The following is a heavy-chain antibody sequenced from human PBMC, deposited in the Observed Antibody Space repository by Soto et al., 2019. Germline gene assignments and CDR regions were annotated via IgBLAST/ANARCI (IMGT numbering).Heavy chain of an antibody. CDR2: IWYDGSNK. J-gene: IGHJ4*02. CDR3: ARGLAYCGGDCSLNFDY. D-gene: IGHD2-21*02. CDR1: GFTFSSYG. V-gene: IGHV3-33*01. Sequence: QVQLVESGGGVVQPGRSLRLSCAASGFTFSSYGMHWVRQAPGKGLEWVAVIWYDGSNKYYADSVKGRFTISRDNSKNTLYLQMNSLRAEDTAVYYCARGLAYCGGDCSLNFDYWGQGTLVTVSS.